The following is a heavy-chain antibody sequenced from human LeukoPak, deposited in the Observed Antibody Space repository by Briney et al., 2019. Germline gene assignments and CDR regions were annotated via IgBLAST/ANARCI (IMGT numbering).Heavy chain of an antibody. V-gene: IGHV3-30*03. Sequence: GGSLRLSCAASGFTFSNYGMHWVRQAPGKGLEWVAVISYDGSNKYYADSVKGRFTISRDNSKNTLYLQMNSLRAEDTAVYYCARDWPGYCSGGSCYSGYFDYWGQGTLVTVSS. CDR1: GFTFSNYG. CDR3: ARDWPGYCSGGSCYSGYFDY. D-gene: IGHD2-15*01. J-gene: IGHJ4*02. CDR2: ISYDGSNK.